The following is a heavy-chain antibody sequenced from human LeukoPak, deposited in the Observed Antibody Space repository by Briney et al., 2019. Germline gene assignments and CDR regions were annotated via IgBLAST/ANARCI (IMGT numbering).Heavy chain of an antibody. CDR1: GYTFTSYG. CDR3: ARQDELYSSGWGGRYFDY. D-gene: IGHD6-19*01. V-gene: IGHV1-46*01. J-gene: IGHJ4*02. CDR2: INPSGGST. Sequence: GASVKVSCKASGYTFTSYGISWVRQAPGQGLEWMGIINPSGGSTSYAQKFQGRVTMTRDTSTSTVYMELSSLRSEDTAVYYCARQDELYSSGWGGRYFDYWGQGTLVTVSS.